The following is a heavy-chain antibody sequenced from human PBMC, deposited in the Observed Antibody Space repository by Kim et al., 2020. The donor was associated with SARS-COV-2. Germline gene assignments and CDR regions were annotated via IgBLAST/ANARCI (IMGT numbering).Heavy chain of an antibody. V-gene: IGHV3-11*01. Sequence: GGSLRLSCAASGFTFSDYYFIWIRQAPGQGLEWVSFTSPTGITIYYAHSVKGRFTISRDNTEKSVHLQMDGLRAEDTALYYCAINRGWLSPLDYWGQGT. CDR3: AINRGWLSPLDY. CDR2: TSPTGITI. CDR1: GFTFSDYY. J-gene: IGHJ4*02. D-gene: IGHD3-22*01.